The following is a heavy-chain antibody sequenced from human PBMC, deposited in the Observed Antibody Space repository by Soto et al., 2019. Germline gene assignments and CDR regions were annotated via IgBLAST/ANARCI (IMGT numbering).Heavy chain of an antibody. V-gene: IGHV3-21*01. J-gene: IGHJ6*02. CDR2: ISSSSSYI. Sequence: GGSLRLSCAASGFTFSSYSMYWVRQAPGKGLEWVSSISSSSSYIYNADSVKGRFTISRDSAKNSLCLQMNSLRAEDTAVYYCARDCGENCRDGSNYCYYGMDVWGQGTTVTVSS. CDR1: GFTFSSYS. CDR3: ARDCGENCRDGSNYCYYGMDV. D-gene: IGHD2-15*01.